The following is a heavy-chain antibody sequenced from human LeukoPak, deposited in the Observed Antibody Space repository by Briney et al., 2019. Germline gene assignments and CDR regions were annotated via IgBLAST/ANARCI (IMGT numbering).Heavy chain of an antibody. CDR1: GFTFSSYW. J-gene: IGHJ4*02. Sequence: GRSLRLSCVASGFTFSSYWMHWVSQAPGKGLVWVSRINSDGSYTSYADSVKGRFTISRDNAKNTVYLQMNSLRAEDTAVYYCAKGTYSSSPRDYWGQGTLVTVSS. CDR3: AKGTYSSSPRDY. D-gene: IGHD6-6*01. V-gene: IGHV3-74*01. CDR2: INSDGSYT.